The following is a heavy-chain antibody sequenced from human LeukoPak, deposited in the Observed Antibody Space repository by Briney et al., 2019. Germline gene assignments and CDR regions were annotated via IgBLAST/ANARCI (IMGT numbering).Heavy chain of an antibody. D-gene: IGHD2-2*01. CDR2: INPNSGGT. CDR3: ARDSCSLSSCPFFGY. Sequence: ASVKVSCKASGYTFTGYYIHWVRQAPGQGLEWMGWINPNSGGTNYAQKFQGRVTMTRDTSITTAYMELSSLISDDTAVYYCARDSCSLSSCPFFGYWGQGVLVTVSS. CDR1: GYTFTGYY. J-gene: IGHJ4*02. V-gene: IGHV1-2*02.